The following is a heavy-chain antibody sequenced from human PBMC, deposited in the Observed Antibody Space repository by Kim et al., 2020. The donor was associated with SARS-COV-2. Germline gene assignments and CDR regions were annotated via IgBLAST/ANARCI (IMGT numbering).Heavy chain of an antibody. J-gene: IGHJ3*02. CDR3: ARGIPHNAFDI. CDR2: IGTADDT. V-gene: IGHV3-13*04. CDR1: GFTFSSYD. D-gene: IGHD3-10*01. Sequence: LSLTCAASGFTFSSYDMHWVRQATGKGLEWVSAIGTADDTYYPGSVKGRFTISRENAKNSLYLQMNSLRAGDTAVYYCARGIPHNAFDIWGQGTMVTVSS.